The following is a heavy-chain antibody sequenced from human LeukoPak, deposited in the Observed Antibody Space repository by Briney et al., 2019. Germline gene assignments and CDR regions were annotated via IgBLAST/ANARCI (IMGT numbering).Heavy chain of an antibody. V-gene: IGHV3-23*01. J-gene: IGHJ1*01. D-gene: IGHD3-10*01. CDR3: AKDPLIYYYGSGSYYPPGYFQH. Sequence: GGSLRLSCAASEFTFSKFPMGWVRQAPGRGLEWVSAISASGDVTFHADSVRGRFTISRDNSKNTLYLQMNSLRAEDTAVYYCAKDPLIYYYGSGSYYPPGYFQHWARAPWSPSPQ. CDR1: EFTFSKFP. CDR2: ISASGDVT.